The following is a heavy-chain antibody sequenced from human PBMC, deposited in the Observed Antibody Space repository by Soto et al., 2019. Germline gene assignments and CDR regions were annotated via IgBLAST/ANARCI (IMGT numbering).Heavy chain of an antibody. CDR2: IYWDDDK. CDR3: THRTTGVQLWSVFDY. Sequence: QITLKESGPTLVKPTQTLTLTCTFSGFSLSTSGVVVGWIRQPPGKALEWLALIYWDDDKRYNPSLKSRLTITQDPSKNQVVLTMTKMDPVDTATYNCTHRTTGVQLWSVFDYWGQGTLVTVSS. D-gene: IGHD5-18*01. CDR1: GFSLSTSGVV. J-gene: IGHJ4*02. V-gene: IGHV2-5*02.